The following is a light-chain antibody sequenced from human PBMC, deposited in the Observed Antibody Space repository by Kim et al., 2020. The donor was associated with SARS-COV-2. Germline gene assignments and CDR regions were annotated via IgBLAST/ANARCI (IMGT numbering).Light chain of an antibody. V-gene: IGKV3D-15*03. CDR2: GAT. Sequence: PGETAPPSRTASPIVSSKLGWYQKHPGQATRLLFYGATISATGIPARFSGSGSGTEFTLTISILQYEDFAVYYCQQDNNWLTFGGGTKVDIK. CDR3: QQDNNWLT. CDR1: PIVSSK. J-gene: IGKJ4*01.